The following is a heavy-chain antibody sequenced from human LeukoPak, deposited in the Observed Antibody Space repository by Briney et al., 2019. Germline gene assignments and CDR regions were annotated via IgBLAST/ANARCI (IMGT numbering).Heavy chain of an antibody. J-gene: IGHJ4*02. D-gene: IGHD2-2*01. Sequence: PGGSLRLSCAAFGFTVSINYMSWVRQAPGKGLEWVSVIYSGGNTYYADSVKGRFTISRDNSKNTVYLQMNSPRAEDTAVYYCARGETSSYDYWGQGTLVTVSS. CDR2: IYSGGNT. CDR1: GFTVSINY. V-gene: IGHV3-53*01. CDR3: ARGETSSYDY.